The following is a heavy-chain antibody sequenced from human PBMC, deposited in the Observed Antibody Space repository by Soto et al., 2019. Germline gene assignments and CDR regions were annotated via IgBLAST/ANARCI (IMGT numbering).Heavy chain of an antibody. D-gene: IGHD1-26*01. Sequence: PGGSLRLSCAASGFTFSSYAMIWVRQAPGKGLELVGRIKSQADGGTIVYATPVKGRFTISRDDSKNTLYLQMNSLTTEDTAVYYCAIRSGTYSPFYYYYGLDVWGQGTTVTVSS. J-gene: IGHJ6*02. CDR1: GFTFSSYA. CDR2: IKSQADGGTI. V-gene: IGHV3-15*01. CDR3: AIRSGTYSPFYYYYGLDV.